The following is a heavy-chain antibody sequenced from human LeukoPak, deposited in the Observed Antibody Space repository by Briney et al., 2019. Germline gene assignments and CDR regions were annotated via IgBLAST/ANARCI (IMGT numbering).Heavy chain of an antibody. CDR2: INPSGGST. V-gene: IGHV1-46*01. Sequence: GGSLRLSCAASGYTFTSYYMHWVRQAPGQGLEWMGIINPSGGSTSYAQKFQGRVTMTRDTSTSTVYMELSSLRSEDTAVYYCARSPTYYYDSSGYFDYWGQGTLVTVSS. CDR1: GYTFTSYY. D-gene: IGHD3-22*01. J-gene: IGHJ4*02. CDR3: ARSPTYYYDSSGYFDY.